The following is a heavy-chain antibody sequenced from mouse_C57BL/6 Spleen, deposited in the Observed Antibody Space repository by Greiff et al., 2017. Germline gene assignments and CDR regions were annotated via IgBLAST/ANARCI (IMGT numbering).Heavy chain of an antibody. V-gene: IGHV1-52*01. D-gene: IGHD1-1*01. Sequence: QVQLQQPGAELVRPGSSVKLSCKASGYTFTSYWMHWVKQRPIQGLEWIGNIDPSDSETHYNQKFKDKTTLTVDKSSSTAYMQLSSLTSEDSAVYYCARDYYGSSYLAWFAYWGQGTLVTVSA. CDR2: IDPSDSET. CDR1: GYTFTSYW. J-gene: IGHJ3*01. CDR3: ARDYYGSSYLAWFAY.